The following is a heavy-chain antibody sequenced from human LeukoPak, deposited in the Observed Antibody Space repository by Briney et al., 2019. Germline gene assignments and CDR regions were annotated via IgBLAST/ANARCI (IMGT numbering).Heavy chain of an antibody. J-gene: IGHJ3*02. Sequence: PGGSLGLSCAASGFTFSSYSMNWVRQAPGKGLEWVSSISSSSSYIYYADSVKGRFTISRDNAKNSLYLQMNSLRAEDTAVYYCARGHPGRWDAFDIWGQGTMVTVSS. V-gene: IGHV3-21*01. CDR2: ISSSSSYI. D-gene: IGHD1-1*01. CDR3: ARGHPGRWDAFDI. CDR1: GFTFSSYS.